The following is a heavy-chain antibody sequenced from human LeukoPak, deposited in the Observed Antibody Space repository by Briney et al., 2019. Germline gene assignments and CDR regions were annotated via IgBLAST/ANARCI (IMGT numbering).Heavy chain of an antibody. Sequence: SETLSLTCTVSGGSISSGGYYWSWIHQHPGKGLEWIGYIYYSGSTYYNPSLKSRVTISVDTSKNQFSLKLSSVTAADTAVYYCARYYYDSSGYYSHDYWGQGTLVTVSS. CDR3: ARYYYDSSGYYSHDY. J-gene: IGHJ4*02. CDR2: IYYSGST. V-gene: IGHV4-31*03. D-gene: IGHD3-22*01. CDR1: GGSISSGGYY.